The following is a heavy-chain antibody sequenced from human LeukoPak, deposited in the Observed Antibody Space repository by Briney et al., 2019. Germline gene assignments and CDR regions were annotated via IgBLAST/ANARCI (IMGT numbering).Heavy chain of an antibody. CDR2: IWFDVSNK. Sequence: GGSLRLSCAASGFAFSSYGTHWVRQAPGKGLERVAVIWFDVSNKYYGDSVKGRFTISRDNSKNTLYLQMNSLRAEDTAVYYCARAPWYCSGGACYLDNWGQGTLVTVSS. D-gene: IGHD2-15*01. J-gene: IGHJ4*02. CDR3: ARAPWYCSGGACYLDN. V-gene: IGHV3-33*01. CDR1: GFAFSSYG.